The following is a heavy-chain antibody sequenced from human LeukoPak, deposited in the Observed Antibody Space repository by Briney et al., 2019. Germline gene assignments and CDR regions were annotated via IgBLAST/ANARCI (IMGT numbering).Heavy chain of an antibody. CDR2: INPNSGVT. Sequence: GASVKVSCKASGYTFSGFYIHWVRQAPGQGLEWMGWINPNSGVTNYAQKFQGRVTMTRDTSISTAYMELSRLRSDDTAVYYCARGQGYSSSWYTGGPDYWGQGTLVTVSS. J-gene: IGHJ4*02. V-gene: IGHV1-2*02. CDR1: GYTFSGFY. D-gene: IGHD6-13*01. CDR3: ARGQGYSSSWYTGGPDY.